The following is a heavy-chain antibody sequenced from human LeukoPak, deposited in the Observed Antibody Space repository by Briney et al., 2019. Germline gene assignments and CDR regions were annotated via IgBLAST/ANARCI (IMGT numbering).Heavy chain of an antibody. CDR3: ARAEVPYYDILTGYYFDY. CDR1: GGSISSGDYY. J-gene: IGHJ4*02. D-gene: IGHD3-9*01. CDR2: IYYSGST. V-gene: IGHV4-30-4*01. Sequence: SETLSLTCTVSGGSISSGDYYWSWIRQPPGKGLEWIGYIYYSGSTYYNPSLKSRVTISEDTSKNQFSLKLSSVTAADTAVYYCARAEVPYYDILTGYYFDYWGQGTLVTVSS.